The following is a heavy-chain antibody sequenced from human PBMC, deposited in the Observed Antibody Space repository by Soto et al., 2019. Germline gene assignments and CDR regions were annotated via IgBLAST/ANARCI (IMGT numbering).Heavy chain of an antibody. V-gene: IGHV3-74*01. CDR2: INSDGSST. J-gene: IGHJ4*02. CDR1: GFSVSLNY. CDR3: ARGVGATGY. D-gene: IGHD1-26*01. Sequence: GGSLRLSCAASGFSVSLNYMSWVRQAPGKGLEWVSRINSDGSSTSYADPVKGRFTISRDNAKNTLYLQMNSLRAEDTAVYYCARGVGATGYWGQGTLVTVSS.